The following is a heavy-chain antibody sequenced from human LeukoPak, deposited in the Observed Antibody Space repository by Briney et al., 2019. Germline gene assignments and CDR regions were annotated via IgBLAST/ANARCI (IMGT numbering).Heavy chain of an antibody. Sequence: SETLSLTCTVSGASISSSYWSWIRQSPGKGLEWIGNFYYSGITSYNPSLKSRVTISADTSKNQFSLKLTSVTAADTAVYYCARNGVHGYSGLDYWGQGTLVTVSS. CDR2: FYYSGIT. V-gene: IGHV4-59*08. CDR1: GASISSSY. J-gene: IGHJ4*02. D-gene: IGHD5-12*01. CDR3: ARNGVHGYSGLDY.